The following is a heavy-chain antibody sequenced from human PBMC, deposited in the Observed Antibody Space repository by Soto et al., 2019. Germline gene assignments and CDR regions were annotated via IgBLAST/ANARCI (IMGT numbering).Heavy chain of an antibody. CDR3: ARHDCINGVCKNWFDP. Sequence: SETLSLTCAVSGYSISSSNWWGWIRQPPGKGLEWIGYIYYSGTTYYNPSLKSRVTISVDTSRNQFSLKLSSVTAADTAVYYCARHDCINGVCKNWFDPWGQGTLVTVSS. V-gene: IGHV4-28*01. J-gene: IGHJ5*02. CDR2: IYYSGTT. D-gene: IGHD2-8*01. CDR1: GYSISSSNW.